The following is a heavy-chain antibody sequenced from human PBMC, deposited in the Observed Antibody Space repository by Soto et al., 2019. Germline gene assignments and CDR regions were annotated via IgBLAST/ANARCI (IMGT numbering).Heavy chain of an antibody. CDR2: ISGYNAET. V-gene: IGHV1-18*01. CDR3: ARVGGVRGYHYVDGFDY. J-gene: IGHJ4*02. CDR1: GYTFTNYG. D-gene: IGHD4-17*01. Sequence: QVQLVQSGAEVKKPGASVKVSCKASGYTFTNYGINWVRQAPGQGLEWMGWISGYNAETNYARNVQGRVSMTTDTATGTAYMELGSLRSDDTAVYYCARVGGVRGYHYVDGFDYWGQGTLVTVSS.